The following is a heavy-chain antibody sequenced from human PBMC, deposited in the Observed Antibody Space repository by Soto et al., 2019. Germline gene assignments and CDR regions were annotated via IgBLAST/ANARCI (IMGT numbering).Heavy chain of an antibody. CDR1: GGSIDSGDYY. D-gene: IGHD2-15*01. V-gene: IGHV4-30-4*08. Sequence: SETLSLTCTVSGGSIDSGDYYWSWIRQLPGKGLEWIGYIYYIGNTYYNPSLESRVTISVDTSKNQFSLKLRSVTAADTGVYFCATYDATGHKYWGPGTLVTVSS. CDR3: ATYDATGHKY. J-gene: IGHJ4*02. CDR2: IYYIGNT.